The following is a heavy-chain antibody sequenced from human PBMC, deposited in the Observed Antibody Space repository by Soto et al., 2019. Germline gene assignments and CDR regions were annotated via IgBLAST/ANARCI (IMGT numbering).Heavy chain of an antibody. D-gene: IGHD5-12*01. CDR3: ATGNSGYEYYYYYYMDV. J-gene: IGHJ6*03. V-gene: IGHV3-66*01. CDR2: IYSGGST. Sequence: GGSLRLSCAVSGFTFSTYAMSWVRQAPGKGLEWVSVIYSGGSTYYADSVKGRFTISRDNSKNTLYLQMNSLRAEDTAVYYCATGNSGYEYYYYYYMDVWGKGTTVTVSS. CDR1: GFTFSTYA.